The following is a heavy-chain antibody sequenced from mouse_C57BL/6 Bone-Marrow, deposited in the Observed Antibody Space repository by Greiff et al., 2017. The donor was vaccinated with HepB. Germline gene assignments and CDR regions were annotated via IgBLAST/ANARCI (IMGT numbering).Heavy chain of an antibody. D-gene: IGHD1-1*01. V-gene: IGHV1-15*01. CDR2: IDPETGGT. J-gene: IGHJ4*01. CDR3: TRPPLITTVVGYAMDY. Sequence: QVQLKQSGAELVRPGASVTLSCKASGYTFTDYEMHWVKQTPVHGLEWIGAIDPETGGTAYNQKFKGKAILTADKSSSTAYMELRSLTSEDSAVYYCTRPPLITTVVGYAMDYWGQGTSVTVSS. CDR1: GYTFTDYE.